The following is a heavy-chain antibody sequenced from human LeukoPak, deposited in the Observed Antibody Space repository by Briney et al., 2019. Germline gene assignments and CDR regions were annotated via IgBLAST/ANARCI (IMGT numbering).Heavy chain of an antibody. J-gene: IGHJ3*02. D-gene: IGHD6-19*01. CDR1: GFTFSDYY. CDR3: ARGIAVAHDAFDI. Sequence: GGSLRLSCAASGFTFSDYYMSWILQAPGNGLEWVSYISSSGSTIYYADSMKGRFTISRDNAKNSLYLQMNSLRAEDTAVYYCARGIAVAHDAFDIWGQGTMVTVSS. V-gene: IGHV3-11*01. CDR2: ISSSGSTI.